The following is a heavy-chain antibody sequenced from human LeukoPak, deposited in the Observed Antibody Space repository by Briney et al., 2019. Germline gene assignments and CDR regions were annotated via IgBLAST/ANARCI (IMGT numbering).Heavy chain of an antibody. CDR2: IYPHDSDT. D-gene: IGHD5-18*01. CDR3: ARLDTPLVPYYFDY. J-gene: IGHJ4*02. V-gene: IGHV5-51*01. Sequence: HGESLKISCKGSGYRFTSYWIAWVRQMPRKGLEWMGIIYPHDSDTRYSPSFQGQVTISADKFISTAYLQWSSLKASDTAMYYCARLDTPLVPYYFDYWGQGTLVTVSS. CDR1: GYRFTSYW.